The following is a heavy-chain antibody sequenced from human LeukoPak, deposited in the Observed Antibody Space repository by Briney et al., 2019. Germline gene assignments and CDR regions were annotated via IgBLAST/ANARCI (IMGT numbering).Heavy chain of an antibody. CDR1: GGSISSGTYY. V-gene: IGHV4-39*01. J-gene: IGHJ3*02. Sequence: KASETLSLTCTVSGGSISSGTYYWGWIHQSPGKGLEWIGSIYSSGSTYYNPSLKSRVTISADTSKNQFSLQLSSVTAADTAIYYCARRPPALGAFDIWGHGTMVTVSS. CDR2: IYSSGST. CDR3: ARRPPALGAFDI.